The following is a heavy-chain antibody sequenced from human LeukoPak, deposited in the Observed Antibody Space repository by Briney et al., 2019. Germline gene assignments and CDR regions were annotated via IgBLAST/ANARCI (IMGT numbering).Heavy chain of an antibody. CDR2: IYNGGST. Sequence: PSETLSLTCIVSGASTSRFYGSWIRQPPGKGLEWIGYIYNGGSTKYNPSLESRVTISVETSKNQFSLKLTSLTAADTATYYCAQTTGWPGFDYWGQGALVTVSS. J-gene: IGHJ4*02. CDR3: AQTTGWPGFDY. D-gene: IGHD6-19*01. V-gene: IGHV4-59*08. CDR1: GASTSRFY.